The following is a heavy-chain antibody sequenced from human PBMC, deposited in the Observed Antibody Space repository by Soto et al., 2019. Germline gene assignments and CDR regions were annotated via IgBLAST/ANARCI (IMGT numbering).Heavy chain of an antibody. Sequence: GGSLRLSCAASGFTFSSYAMSWVRQAPGKGLEWVSAISGSGGSTYYADSVKGRFTISRDNSKNTLYLQMNSLRAEDTAVYYCAKEAYCSGGSCYSEYFQHWGQGTLVTVSS. V-gene: IGHV3-23*01. CDR3: AKEAYCSGGSCYSEYFQH. CDR2: ISGSGGST. CDR1: GFTFSSYA. D-gene: IGHD2-15*01. J-gene: IGHJ1*01.